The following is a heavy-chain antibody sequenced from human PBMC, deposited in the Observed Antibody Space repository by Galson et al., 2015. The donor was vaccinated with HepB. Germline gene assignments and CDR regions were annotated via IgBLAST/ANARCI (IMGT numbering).Heavy chain of an antibody. D-gene: IGHD6-19*01. Sequence: SLRPSCAASGFSFSSYDMHWVRQAPGKGLEWVAILSYDGRNTYSADSVKGRFTVSRDNSKNTLYLQLNSLRPEDTAVYYCAKDSRYISGWYTGRGGLDFWGQGTLVTVSS. CDR1: GFSFSSYD. CDR2: LSYDGRNT. J-gene: IGHJ4*02. V-gene: IGHV3-30*18. CDR3: AKDSRYISGWYTGRGGLDF.